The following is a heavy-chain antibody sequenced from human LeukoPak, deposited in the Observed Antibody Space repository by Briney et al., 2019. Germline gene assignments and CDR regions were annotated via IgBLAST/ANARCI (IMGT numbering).Heavy chain of an antibody. CDR2: IYNSGGT. Sequence: GGSLRLSCAASGFTFSSYGMNWVRQAPGKGLEWVSVIYNSGGTYYADSVKGRFTISRDNSKNTVYLQMNSLRAEDTAVYYCARAAWDYWGQGTLVTVSS. CDR3: ARAAWDY. V-gene: IGHV3-66*01. CDR1: GFTFSSYG. J-gene: IGHJ4*02.